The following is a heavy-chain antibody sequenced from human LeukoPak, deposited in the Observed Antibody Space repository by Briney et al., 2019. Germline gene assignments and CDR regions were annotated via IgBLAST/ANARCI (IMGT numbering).Heavy chain of an antibody. Sequence: SETLSLTCAVYGGSFSGNYWSWVRQPPGKGLEWIGDINHSGTTNYSPSLKSRVTISVDTSKNQFSLNLSSVTAADTAVFYCARRTGTYYYDSSGYSPWRYYFDYWGQGTLVTVSS. CDR2: INHSGTT. V-gene: IGHV4-34*01. J-gene: IGHJ4*02. CDR3: ARRTGTYYYDSSGYSPWRYYFDY. CDR1: GGSFSGNY. D-gene: IGHD3-22*01.